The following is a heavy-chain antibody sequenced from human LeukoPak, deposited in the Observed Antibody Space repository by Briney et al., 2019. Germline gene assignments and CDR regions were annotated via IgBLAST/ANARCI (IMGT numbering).Heavy chain of an antibody. Sequence: GGSLRLSCAVSGVSFSGYAMHWVRQAPGKGLEWVSLIKYDASDEYYADAVKGRFTISRDDSRNTLYLQMNSLRAEDTAVYYCAKVEGASKASVYWGQGALVTVSS. V-gene: IGHV3-30*02. D-gene: IGHD1-1*01. CDR3: AKVEGASKASVY. CDR2: IKYDASDE. J-gene: IGHJ4*02. CDR1: GVSFSGYA.